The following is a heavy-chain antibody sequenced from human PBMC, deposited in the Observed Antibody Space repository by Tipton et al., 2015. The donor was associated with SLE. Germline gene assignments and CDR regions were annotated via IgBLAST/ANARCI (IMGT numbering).Heavy chain of an antibody. V-gene: IGHV3-30*02. D-gene: IGHD2-15*01. Sequence: SLRLSCAASGFTFSSYGMHWVRQAPGKGLEWVAFIRYDGSNKYYADSVKGRFTISRDNSKNTLYLQMNSLRAEDTAVYYCAKRRVVAATPEAYWGQGTLVTVSS. CDR3: AKRRVVAATPEAY. CDR2: IRYDGSNK. J-gene: IGHJ4*02. CDR1: GFTFSSYG.